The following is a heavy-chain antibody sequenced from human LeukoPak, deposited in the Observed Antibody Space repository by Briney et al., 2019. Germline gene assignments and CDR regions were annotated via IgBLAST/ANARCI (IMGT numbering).Heavy chain of an antibody. CDR3: ATEPGYCSGGRCYGGWFDP. CDR2: INHSGST. D-gene: IGHD2-15*01. Sequence: SETLSLTCAVYGGSFSGYYWSWIRQPPGKGLEWIGGINHSGSTIYNPSLKSRVTILLDTSKNQFSLKLSSVTAADTAVYFCATEPGYCSGGRCYGGWFDPWGQGTLVTVSS. J-gene: IGHJ5*02. V-gene: IGHV4-34*01. CDR1: GGSFSGYY.